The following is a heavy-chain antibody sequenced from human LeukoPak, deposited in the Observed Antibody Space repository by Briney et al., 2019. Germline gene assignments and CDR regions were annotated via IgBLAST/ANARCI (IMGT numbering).Heavy chain of an antibody. CDR2: INHSGST. CDR3: ARGGELAVVVVAATPRYFDY. D-gene: IGHD2-15*01. J-gene: IGHJ4*02. Sequence: SGTLSLTCAVYGGSFSGYYWSWIRQPPGKGLEWIGEINHSGSTNYNPSLKSRVTLSVDTSKNQFSLKLSSVTAADTAVYYCARGGELAVVVVAATPRYFDYWGQGTLVTVSS. CDR1: GGSFSGYY. V-gene: IGHV4-34*01.